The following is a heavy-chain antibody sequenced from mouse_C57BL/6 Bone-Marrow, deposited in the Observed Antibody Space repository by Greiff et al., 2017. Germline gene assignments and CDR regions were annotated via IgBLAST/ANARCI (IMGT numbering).Heavy chain of an antibody. CDR2: INPSNGGT. V-gene: IGHV1-53*01. Sequence: QVQLQQPGTELVKPGASVKLSCKASGYTFTSYWMHWVKQRPGQGLEWIGNINPSNGGTNYNEKFKGKATLTADKTSSTAYMELRSLTSEDSAVYFCAREGLLSMDYWGQGTSVTVSS. J-gene: IGHJ4*01. CDR3: AREGLLSMDY. D-gene: IGHD2-10*01. CDR1: GYTFTSYW.